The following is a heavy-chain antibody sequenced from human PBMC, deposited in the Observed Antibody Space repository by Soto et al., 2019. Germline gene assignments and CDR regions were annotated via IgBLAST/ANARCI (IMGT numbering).Heavy chain of an antibody. V-gene: IGHV3-21*01. CDR1: GFSFSIHS. Sequence: GGSLRLSCAASGFSFSIHSMTWVRQAPGKGLEWVSSISSSNTYIYYAESVKGRFTISRDNAKNSLYLQMNSLRAEDTAVYYSEKVPQHSTTQPTGNWGQGTLVTVSS. CDR2: ISSSNTYI. CDR3: EKVPQHSTTQPTGN. J-gene: IGHJ4*02. D-gene: IGHD1-1*01.